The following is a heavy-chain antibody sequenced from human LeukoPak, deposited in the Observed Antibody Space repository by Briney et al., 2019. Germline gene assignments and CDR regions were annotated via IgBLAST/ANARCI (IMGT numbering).Heavy chain of an antibody. V-gene: IGHV4-39*01. D-gene: IGHD6-19*01. Sequence: PSETLSLTCTVSGGSISSSGYYWGWIRQPPGKGLEWIGSIYNSGSTYYNPSLKSRVTISVDTSKNQFSLKLSSVTAADTAVYYCAIPVAGPLYFDYWGQGTLVTVSS. CDR3: AIPVAGPLYFDY. CDR2: IYNSGST. CDR1: GGSISSSGYY. J-gene: IGHJ4*02.